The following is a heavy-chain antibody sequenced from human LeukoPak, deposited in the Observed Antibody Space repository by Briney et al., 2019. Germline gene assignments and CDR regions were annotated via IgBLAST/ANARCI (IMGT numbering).Heavy chain of an antibody. Sequence: GASVKVSCKASGYTFTSYGISWVRQAPGQGLEWMGWISAYNGNTNYAQKFQGRVTMTRDTSISTAYMELSRLRSDDTAVYYCARGPSSGWSNFPHNWGQGTLVTVSS. CDR3: ARGPSSGWSNFPHN. J-gene: IGHJ4*02. V-gene: IGHV1-18*01. CDR1: GYTFTSYG. CDR2: ISAYNGNT. D-gene: IGHD6-19*01.